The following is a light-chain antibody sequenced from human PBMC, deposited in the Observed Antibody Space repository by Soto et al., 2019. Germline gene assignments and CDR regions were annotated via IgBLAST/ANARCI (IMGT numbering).Light chain of an antibody. CDR2: GAS. CDR1: QFVSSN. V-gene: IGKV3D-15*01. CDR3: QQSHNWPPIT. Sequence: EIVMTQSPVTLSVSPGERATLSCRASQFVSSNLAWYQQKPGQAPRLLIYGASTRATGIPARFSGSGSGIEFTLNIRNLQSEDFAVYLCQQSHNWPPITLGQGTRLEIK. J-gene: IGKJ5*01.